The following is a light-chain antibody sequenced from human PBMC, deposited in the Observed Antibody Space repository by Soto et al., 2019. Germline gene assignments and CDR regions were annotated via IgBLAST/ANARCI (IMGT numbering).Light chain of an antibody. CDR1: QDITNS. CDR2: DAS. V-gene: IGKV1-33*01. CDR3: LQHNSYWT. J-gene: IGKJ1*01. Sequence: DIQMTQSPSSLSASVGDRVTITCQASQDITNSLNWYQQKPGKAPNLLIFDASNLDAGVPSRFSGSGSGTDFTLTISSLQPEDFATYYCLQHNSYWTFGQGTKVDIK.